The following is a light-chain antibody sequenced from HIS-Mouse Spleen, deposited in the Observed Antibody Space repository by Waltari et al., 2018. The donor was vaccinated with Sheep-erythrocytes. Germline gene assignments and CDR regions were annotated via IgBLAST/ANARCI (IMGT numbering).Light chain of an antibody. CDR1: KLGDKY. J-gene: IGLJ2*01. Sequence: SSELTQPPSVSVSPGQTASITCSGDKLGDKYACWYQQKPGQSPVLVIYQDTKRPSGIPERFPGSNSGNTATLTISGTQAMDEADYYCQAWDSSIGVFGGGTKLTVL. CDR3: QAWDSSIGV. CDR2: QDT. V-gene: IGLV3-1*01.